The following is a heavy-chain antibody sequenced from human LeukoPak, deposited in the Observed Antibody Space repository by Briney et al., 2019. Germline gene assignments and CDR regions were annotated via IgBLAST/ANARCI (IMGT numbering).Heavy chain of an antibody. D-gene: IGHD3-22*01. CDR2: ISAYNANT. CDR3: ARGYYYDSSDHVGDY. J-gene: IGHJ4*02. V-gene: IGHV1-18*01. CDR1: GYTFTSYG. Sequence: GASVKVSCKASGYTFTSYGISWVRQAPGQGLEWMGWISAYNANTNYAQKLQGRVTMTTDTFTSTAYMELRSLRSDDTAVYYCARGYYYDSSDHVGDYWGQGTLVTVSS.